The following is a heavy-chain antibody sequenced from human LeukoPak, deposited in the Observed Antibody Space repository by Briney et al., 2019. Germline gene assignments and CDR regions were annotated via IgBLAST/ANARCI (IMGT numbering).Heavy chain of an antibody. CDR2: IIPIFGTA. CDR1: GGTFSSYA. CDR3: ARDHPGDGPWENAFDI. D-gene: IGHD5-24*01. J-gene: IGHJ3*02. Sequence: GASVKVSCKASGGTFSSYAISWVRQAPGQGLEWMGGIIPIFGTANYAQKFQGRVTITADESTSTAYMELSSLRSEDTAVYYCARDHPGDGPWENAFDIWGQGTMVTVSS. V-gene: IGHV1-69*13.